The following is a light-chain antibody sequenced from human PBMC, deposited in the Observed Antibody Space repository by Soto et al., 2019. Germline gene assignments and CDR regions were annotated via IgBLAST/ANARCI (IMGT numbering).Light chain of an antibody. Sequence: EIVLTQSPATLSLSPGERATLSCRASQSVSSYLAWYQQKPGQAPMLLIYDASNRATGIPARFSGSGSGTDFTLTISSLEPEDFAVYYCQQRSNWPPITFGQGTRLEI. CDR1: QSVSSY. CDR3: QQRSNWPPIT. CDR2: DAS. J-gene: IGKJ5*01. V-gene: IGKV3-11*01.